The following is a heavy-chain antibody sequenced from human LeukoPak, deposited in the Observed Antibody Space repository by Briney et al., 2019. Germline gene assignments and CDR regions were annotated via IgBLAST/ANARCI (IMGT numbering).Heavy chain of an antibody. Sequence: GGSLRLSCAASGFTVSNNYMIWVRQAPGKVLEWVSVIYNDGSTFYADSVKGRFTISRDNSKNTLYLQMNSLRAEDTAVYYCARELRGYCSTTSCPLVHWGQGTLVTVSS. CDR1: GFTVSNNY. V-gene: IGHV3-66*02. CDR2: IYNDGST. D-gene: IGHD2-2*01. J-gene: IGHJ4*02. CDR3: ARELRGYCSTTSCPLVH.